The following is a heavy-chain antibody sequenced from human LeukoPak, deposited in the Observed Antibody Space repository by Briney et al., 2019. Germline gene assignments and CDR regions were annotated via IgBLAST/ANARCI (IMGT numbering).Heavy chain of an antibody. CDR2: ISWNSGSI. D-gene: IGHD6-19*01. CDR1: GFTFDDYA. CDR3: AKSADRWQWLVLGAFDI. V-gene: IGHV3-9*01. J-gene: IGHJ3*02. Sequence: GGSLRLSCLASGFTFDDYAMHWVRQAPGKGLEWVSGISWNSGSIGYADSVKGRFTISRDNAKNSLHLQMNSLRTEDTALYFCAKSADRWQWLVLGAFDIWGRGTMVTVFS.